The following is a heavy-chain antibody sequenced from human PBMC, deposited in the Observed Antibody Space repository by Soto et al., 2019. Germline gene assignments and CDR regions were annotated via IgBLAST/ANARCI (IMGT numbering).Heavy chain of an antibody. D-gene: IGHD1-1*01. V-gene: IGHV4-34*01. CDR3: ATLNDQSTSFDY. J-gene: IGHJ4*02. Sequence: RSLTCAVYGGSFSGYYWSWIRQPPGKGLEWIGEINHSGSTNYNPSLKSRVTISVDTSKNQFSLKLSSVTAADTAVYYCATLNDQSTSFDYWGQGTLVTVSS. CDR2: INHSGST. CDR1: GGSFSGYY.